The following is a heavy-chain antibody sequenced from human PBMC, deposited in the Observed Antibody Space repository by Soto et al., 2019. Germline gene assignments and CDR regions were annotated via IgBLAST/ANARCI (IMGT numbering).Heavy chain of an antibody. CDR3: TTQQWLPTHFDY. CDR2: IRSKAYGGTT. J-gene: IGHJ4*02. CDR1: GFTFGDYA. V-gene: IGHV3-49*03. D-gene: IGHD6-19*01. Sequence: GESLKISCTASGFTFGDYAMSWFRQAPGKGLEWVGFIRSKAYGGTTEYAASVKGRFTISRDDSKSIAYLQMNSLKTEDTAVYYCTTQQWLPTHFDYWGQGTLVTVSS.